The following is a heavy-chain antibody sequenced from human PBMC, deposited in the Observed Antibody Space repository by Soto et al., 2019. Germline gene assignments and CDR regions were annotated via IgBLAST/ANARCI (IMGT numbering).Heavy chain of an antibody. J-gene: IGHJ6*01. CDR3: ARDDCSCGSCYSYYYYYGMAV. D-gene: IGHD2-15*01. Sequence: PGGSLRLSCAASGFTFSSYEMNWVRQAPGKGLEWVSYISSSGSTIYYADSVKGRFTISRDNAKNSLYLQMNSLRAEDTAVYYCARDDCSCGSCYSYYYYYGMAVWGQGTTATVSS. CDR2: ISSSGSTI. CDR1: GFTFSSYE. V-gene: IGHV3-48*03.